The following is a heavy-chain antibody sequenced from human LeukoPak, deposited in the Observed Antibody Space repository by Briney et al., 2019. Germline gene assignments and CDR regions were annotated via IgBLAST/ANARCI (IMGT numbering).Heavy chain of an antibody. D-gene: IGHD3-3*01. CDR1: GYTFTSYD. V-gene: IGHV1-8*01. Sequence: VASVKVSCKASGYTFTSYDINWVRQATGQGLEWMGWMNPNSGNTGYAQKFQGRVTMTRNTSISTAYMELSNLRSEDTAVYYCARLGDRYYDFWSGHPTPMDVWGKGTTVTVSS. CDR2: MNPNSGNT. J-gene: IGHJ6*04. CDR3: ARLGDRYYDFWSGHPTPMDV.